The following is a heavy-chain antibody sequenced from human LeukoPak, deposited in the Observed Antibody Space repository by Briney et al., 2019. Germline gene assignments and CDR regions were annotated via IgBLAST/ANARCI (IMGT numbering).Heavy chain of an antibody. J-gene: IGHJ3*02. V-gene: IGHV3-53*01. D-gene: IGHD1-26*01. Sequence: GGSLRLSCAASGFTVSDNYMTWGRQAPGKGLEWVSSIYNTGATHYAESVKGRFTISRDNSKNTLFLQMNSLRAEDMAVYYCARIEWERLGRAFDIWGQGTMVTVSS. CDR2: IYNTGAT. CDR1: GFTVSDNY. CDR3: ARIEWERLGRAFDI.